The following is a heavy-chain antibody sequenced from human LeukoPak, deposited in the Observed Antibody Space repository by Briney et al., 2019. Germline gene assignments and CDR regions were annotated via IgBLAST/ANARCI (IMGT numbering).Heavy chain of an antibody. V-gene: IGHV3-30*02. Sequence: PGGSLRLSCAASGFTFSSYGMHWVRQAPGKGLEWVAFIRYDGSNKYYADSVKGRFTISRDNSKNTLYLQMNSLRAEDTAVYYCAKNYINSSSWYYYYYYMDVWGKGTTVTISS. D-gene: IGHD6-13*01. CDR2: IRYDGSNK. CDR3: AKNYINSSSWYYYYYYMDV. CDR1: GFTFSSYG. J-gene: IGHJ6*03.